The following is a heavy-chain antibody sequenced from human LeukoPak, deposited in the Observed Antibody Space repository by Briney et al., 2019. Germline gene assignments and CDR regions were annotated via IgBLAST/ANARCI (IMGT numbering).Heavy chain of an antibody. J-gene: IGHJ6*02. CDR2: RNPNSGRT. D-gene: IGHD6-13*01. V-gene: IGHV1-8*01. CDR3: ARGPVSTHGMDV. CDR1: GYTFTKYD. Sequence: ASVKVSCKASGYTFTKYDINWARQATGQGLEWMGWRNPNSGRTGFAQKFQGRLTMTADTSISTAYMELSSLTSDDTAVYYCARGPVSTHGMDVWGQGTTVTVSS.